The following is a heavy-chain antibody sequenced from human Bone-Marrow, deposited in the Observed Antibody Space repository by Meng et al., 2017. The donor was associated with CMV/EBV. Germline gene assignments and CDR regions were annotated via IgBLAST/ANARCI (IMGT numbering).Heavy chain of an antibody. CDR1: GGSISISNW. V-gene: IGHV4-4*02. CDR3: ARGHCSSTSCYPIDY. J-gene: IGHJ4*02. CDR2: IYHSGST. D-gene: IGHD2-2*01. Sequence: SGGSISISNWCSWVRQPPGKGLEWIGEIYHSGSTNYNPSLKSRVTISVDKSKNQFSLKLSSVTAADTAVYYCARGHCSSTSCYPIDYWGQGTLVTVSS.